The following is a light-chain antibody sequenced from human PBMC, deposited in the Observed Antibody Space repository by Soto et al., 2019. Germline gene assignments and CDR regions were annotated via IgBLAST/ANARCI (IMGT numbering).Light chain of an antibody. J-gene: IGKJ2*01. CDR1: QSVSSSY. CDR3: QPYGRSPGYT. V-gene: IGKV3-20*01. Sequence: EIVLTQSPGTLSLSPGERATLSCRASQSVSSSYLTWYQQKPGQAPRVLVYGSSRRATGIPDRFSGSGSGTDFTLTISRPEPEDFAVYYCQPYGRSPGYTFGQGTKLEIK. CDR2: GSS.